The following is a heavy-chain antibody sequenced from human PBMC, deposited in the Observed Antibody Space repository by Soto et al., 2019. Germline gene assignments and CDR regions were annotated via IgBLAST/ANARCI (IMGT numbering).Heavy chain of an antibody. CDR3: ALGYCSSSSCYREY. CDR1: GGTFSSYT. V-gene: IGHV1-69*02. Sequence: QVQLVQSGAEVKKPGSSVKVSCKASGGTFSSYTISWVRQAPGQGLEWMGRIIPILGIANYAQKFQGRVTITADKSTRKDYMARRCIKCEDWVLSYCALGYCSSSSCYREYWGQGTLVTVSS. CDR2: IIPILGIA. D-gene: IGHD2-2*02. J-gene: IGHJ4*02.